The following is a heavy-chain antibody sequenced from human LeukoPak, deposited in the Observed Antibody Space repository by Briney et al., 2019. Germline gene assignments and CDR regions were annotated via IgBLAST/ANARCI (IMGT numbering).Heavy chain of an antibody. J-gene: IGHJ4*02. Sequence: GGSLRLSCAASGFTLSSYWMSWVRQAPGKGLEWVSYISSSSSTIYYADSVKGRFTISRDNAKNSLYLQMNSLRDEDTAVYYCARDIVGATNEPDYWGQGTLVTVSS. D-gene: IGHD1-26*01. CDR2: ISSSSSTI. CDR3: ARDIVGATNEPDY. V-gene: IGHV3-48*02. CDR1: GFTLSSYW.